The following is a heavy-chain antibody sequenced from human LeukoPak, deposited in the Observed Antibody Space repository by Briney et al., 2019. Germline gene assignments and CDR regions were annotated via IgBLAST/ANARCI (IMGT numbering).Heavy chain of an antibody. V-gene: IGHV3-74*01. CDR1: XXTXXTYW. Sequence: LRLXXXASXXTXXTYWMHWVRQAXGXGVVWVSRINNDGSSTSYADSVKGRFTISRDNAKNTLYLQMDNLRAEDTAVYYCTGGRYYFEYWGQGTLVTVSS. D-gene: IGHD3-3*01. CDR2: INNDGSST. J-gene: IGHJ4*02. CDR3: TGGRYYFEY.